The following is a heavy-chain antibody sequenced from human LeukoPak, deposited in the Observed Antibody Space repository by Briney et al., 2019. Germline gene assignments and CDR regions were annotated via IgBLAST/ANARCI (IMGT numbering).Heavy chain of an antibody. J-gene: IGHJ4*02. CDR2: INHSGST. CDR3: ARAWHCSGGSCYLFDY. D-gene: IGHD2-15*01. CDR1: GGSFSGYY. V-gene: IGHV4-34*01. Sequence: PSETLTLTCAVSGGSFSGYYWRWIRQPPGKGLEWIGDINHSGSTNYNPSLKSRVTISVDTSKNQFYLKMSSVTAADTAVYYCARAWHCSGGSCYLFDYWGQGTLVTVSS.